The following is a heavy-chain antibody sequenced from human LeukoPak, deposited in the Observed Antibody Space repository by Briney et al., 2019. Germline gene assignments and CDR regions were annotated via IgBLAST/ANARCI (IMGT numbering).Heavy chain of an antibody. J-gene: IGHJ4*02. CDR2: ISSSSSYI. Sequence: GGSLRLSCAASGFTFSSYGMHWVRQAPGKGLEWVSFISSSSSYIYYADSVKGRFTISRDNAKNSLYLQMNSLRAEDTAVYYCARGTMFPYYFDYWGQGTLVTVSS. V-gene: IGHV3-21*01. CDR1: GFTFSSYG. CDR3: ARGTMFPYYFDY. D-gene: IGHD3-10*02.